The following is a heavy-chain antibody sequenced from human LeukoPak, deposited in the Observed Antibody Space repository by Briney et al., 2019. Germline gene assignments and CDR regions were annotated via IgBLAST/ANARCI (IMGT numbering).Heavy chain of an antibody. J-gene: IGHJ3*02. D-gene: IGHD1-26*01. V-gene: IGHV1-58*01. Sequence: ASVKVSCKASGFTFTSSAVQWVRQARGQRLEWIGWIVVGSGNTNYAQKFQERVTITRDMSTSTAYMELSSLRSEDTAVYYCAAIPYSGSHHPSTTAFDIWGQGTMVTVSS. CDR2: IVVGSGNT. CDR1: GFTFTSSA. CDR3: AAIPYSGSHHPSTTAFDI.